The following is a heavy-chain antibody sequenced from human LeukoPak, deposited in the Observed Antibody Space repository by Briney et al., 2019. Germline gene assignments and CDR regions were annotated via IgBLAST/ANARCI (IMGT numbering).Heavy chain of an antibody. D-gene: IGHD6-19*01. Sequence: SETLSLTCTVSGGSISSSSYYWGWIRQPPGTGLEWIGSIYYSGSTYYNPSLKSRVTISVDTSKNQFSLKLSSVTAADTAVYYCARQSPGIAVAGLFDYWGQGTLVTVSS. V-gene: IGHV4-39*01. CDR1: GGSISSSSYY. CDR2: IYYSGST. J-gene: IGHJ4*02. CDR3: ARQSPGIAVAGLFDY.